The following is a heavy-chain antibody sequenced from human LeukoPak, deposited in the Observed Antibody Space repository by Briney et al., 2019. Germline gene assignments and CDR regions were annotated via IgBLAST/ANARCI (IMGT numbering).Heavy chain of an antibody. CDR2: ISVYNGNT. J-gene: IGHJ4*02. D-gene: IGHD2-2*01. V-gene: IGHV1-18*01. CDR1: GYTFTTYG. CDR3: ARGRYCSSTSCYVPSPHFDY. Sequence: ASVKVSCKASGYTFTTYGISWVRQAPGQGLEWLGRISVYNGNTNYAQKLQGRVTMTTDTSTSTAYMELRSLRSDDTAVYYCARGRYCSSTSCYVPSPHFDYWGQGTLVTVSS.